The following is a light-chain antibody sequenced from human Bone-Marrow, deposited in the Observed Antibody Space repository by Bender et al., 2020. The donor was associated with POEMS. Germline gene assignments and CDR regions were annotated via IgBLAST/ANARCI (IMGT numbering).Light chain of an antibody. CDR1: DIGSKS. CDR2: KDS. CDR3: QAWDSNTAREV. Sequence: SYVLTQPPSVSVAPGKTATITCGGSDIGSKSVHWYQQKPGQAPVMVIHKDSERPSGIPERFSGSSSGATVTLTISGVQSIDEADYYCQAWDSNTAREVFGTGTKVIVL. V-gene: IGLV3-21*01. J-gene: IGLJ1*01.